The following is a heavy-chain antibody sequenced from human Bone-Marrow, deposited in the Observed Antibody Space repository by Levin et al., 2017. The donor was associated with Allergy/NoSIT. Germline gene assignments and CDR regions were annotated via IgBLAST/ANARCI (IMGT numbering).Heavy chain of an antibody. CDR3: ATRGSGYEPPPFDY. V-gene: IGHV4-59*08. Sequence: SETLSLTCTVSGGSISSCYWSWIRQPPGKGLEWIGYIYYSGSTNYNPSLKSRVTISVDTSKNQFSLKLSSVTAADTAVYYCATRGSGYEPPPFDYWGQGTLVTVSS. J-gene: IGHJ4*02. D-gene: IGHD3-22*01. CDR1: GGSISSCY. CDR2: IYYSGST.